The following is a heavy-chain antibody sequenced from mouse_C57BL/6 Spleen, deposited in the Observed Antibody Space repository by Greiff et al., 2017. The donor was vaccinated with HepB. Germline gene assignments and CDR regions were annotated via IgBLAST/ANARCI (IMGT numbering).Heavy chain of an antibody. CDR1: GYTFTDYY. D-gene: IGHD1-3*01. CDR3: ARGPYKDFDY. Sequence: QVQLQQSGAELVRPGASVKLSCKASGYTFTDYYINWVKQRPGQGLEWIARIYPGSGNTYYNEKFKGKATLTADKSSSTAYMQLSSLTSEDSAVYFSARGPYKDFDYWGQGTTLTVSS. J-gene: IGHJ2*01. CDR2: IYPGSGNT. V-gene: IGHV1-76*01.